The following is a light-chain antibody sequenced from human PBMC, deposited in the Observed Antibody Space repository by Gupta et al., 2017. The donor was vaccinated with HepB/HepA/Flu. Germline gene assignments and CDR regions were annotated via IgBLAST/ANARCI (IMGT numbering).Light chain of an antibody. CDR2: DVS. CDR3: TSFRSGSTLVI. Sequence: QSGLTQPAAVFGSPGQSITISCTGTSSAVGGYNSVSWYQQDPGSAPKLLIYDVSNRPSGVSNRFSGSKTGNSASLTISGLQAEDEAVYYCTSFRSGSTLVIFGGGTELTVL. CDR1: SSAVGGYNS. J-gene: IGLJ2*01. V-gene: IGLV2-14*03.